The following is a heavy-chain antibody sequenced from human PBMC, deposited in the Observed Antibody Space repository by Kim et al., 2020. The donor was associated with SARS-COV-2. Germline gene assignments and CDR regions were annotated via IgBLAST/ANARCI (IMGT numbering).Heavy chain of an antibody. D-gene: IGHD3-10*01. CDR3: AKEVRQRAITMVRGVHTNNWFDP. J-gene: IGHJ5*02. Sequence: GGSLRLSCAASGFTFSSYAMSWVRQAPGKGLEWVSAISGSGGSTYYADSVKGRFTISRDNSKNTLYLQMNSLRAEDTAVYYCAKEVRQRAITMVRGVHTNNWFDPWGQGTLVTVSS. CDR1: GFTFSSYA. V-gene: IGHV3-23*01. CDR2: ISGSGGST.